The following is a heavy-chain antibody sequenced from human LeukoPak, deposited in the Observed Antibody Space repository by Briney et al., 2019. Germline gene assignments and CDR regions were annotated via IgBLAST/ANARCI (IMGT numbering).Heavy chain of an antibody. CDR3: ARDGRVATITRYYYMDV. D-gene: IGHD5-12*01. J-gene: IGHJ6*03. V-gene: IGHV3-48*01. CDR2: ISSSSSTI. CDR1: GFTFSSYS. Sequence: GGSLRLSCAASGFTFSSYSMNWVRQAPGKGLEWVSYISSSSSTIYYADSVKGRFTISRDNAKNSLYLQMNSLRAEDTAVYYCARDGRVATITRYYYMDVWGKGTTVTVSS.